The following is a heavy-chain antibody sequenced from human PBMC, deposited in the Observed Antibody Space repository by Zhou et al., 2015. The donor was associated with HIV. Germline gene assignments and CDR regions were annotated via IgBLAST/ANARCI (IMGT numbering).Heavy chain of an antibody. CDR2: IIPIFGTA. D-gene: IGHD6-13*01. CDR3: ASTGVIAAADHAEYFQH. V-gene: IGHV1-69*01. CDR1: GGTFSSYA. Sequence: QVQLVQSGAEVKKPGSSVKVSCKASGGTFSSYAISWVRQAPGQGLEWMGGIIPIFGTANYAQKFQGRVTITADESTSTAYMELSSLRSEDTAVYYCASTGVIAAADHAEYFQHWGQGTPGHRLL. J-gene: IGHJ1*01.